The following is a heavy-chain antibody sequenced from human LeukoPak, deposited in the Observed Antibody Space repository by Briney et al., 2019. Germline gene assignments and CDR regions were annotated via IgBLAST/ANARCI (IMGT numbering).Heavy chain of an antibody. CDR1: GYTFTGYY. CDR3: PRIRYGDYVGFDY. CDR2: INPNSGGT. V-gene: IGHV1-2*02. D-gene: IGHD4-17*01. Sequence: GASVKLSCKASGYTFTGYYMHWVRQAPGQGLEWMGWINPNSGGTNYAQKFQGRVTMTRHTSITTAYMEVSRLRSDDTAVYYCPRIRYGDYVGFDYWGQGTLVTVSS. J-gene: IGHJ4*02.